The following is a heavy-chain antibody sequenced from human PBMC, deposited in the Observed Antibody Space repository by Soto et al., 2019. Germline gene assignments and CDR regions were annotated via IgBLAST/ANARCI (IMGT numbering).Heavy chain of an antibody. Sequence: QVQLEQSGAEMKRPGSSVKVSCKASGDTLYNYAFSWVRRAPGQGVEWMGGIIPLFETPDYAQKFQGRVTITADESTSTVFMELRSLRSEDTAVYYCARGRGGRIDYSTSSHYYYYGMDVWGQGTTVTVSS. CDR3: ARGRGGRIDYSTSSHYYYYGMDV. CDR2: IIPLFETP. CDR1: GDTLYNYA. V-gene: IGHV1-69*01. J-gene: IGHJ6*02. D-gene: IGHD6-6*01.